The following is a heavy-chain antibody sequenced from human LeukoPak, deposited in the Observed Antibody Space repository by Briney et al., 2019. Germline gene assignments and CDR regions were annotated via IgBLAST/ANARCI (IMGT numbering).Heavy chain of an antibody. CDR2: ISSSSSYI. Sequence: GGSLRLSCAASGFTFSDYYMSWIRQAPGKGLEWVSSISSSSSYIYYADSVKGRFTISRDNAKNSLYLQMNSLRAEDTAVYYCAGTSGNDLPKYWGQGTLVTVSS. V-gene: IGHV3-11*06. J-gene: IGHJ4*02. D-gene: IGHD1-1*01. CDR1: GFTFSDYY. CDR3: AGTSGNDLPKY.